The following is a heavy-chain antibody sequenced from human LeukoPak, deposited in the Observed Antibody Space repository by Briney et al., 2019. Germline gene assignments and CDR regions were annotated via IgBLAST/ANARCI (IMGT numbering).Heavy chain of an antibody. J-gene: IGHJ1*01. D-gene: IGHD6-19*01. V-gene: IGHV4-59*12. CDR3: ARIPYSSGWPGDFQH. Sequence: SETLSLTCTVSGGSISSYYWSWIRQPPGKGLEWIGYIYYSGSTNYNPSLKSRVTISVDKSKIQFSLKLSSVTAADTAVYYCARIPYSSGWPGDFQHWGQGTLVTVSS. CDR1: GGSISSYY. CDR2: IYYSGST.